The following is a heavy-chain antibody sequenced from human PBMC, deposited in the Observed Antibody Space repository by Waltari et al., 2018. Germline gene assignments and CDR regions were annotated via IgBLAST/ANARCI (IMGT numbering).Heavy chain of an antibody. CDR3: AKGYYDSSGYPDAFDI. CDR1: GFTFSSYA. CDR2: ISGSGGST. J-gene: IGHJ3*02. D-gene: IGHD3-22*01. Sequence: EVQLLESGGGLVQPGGSLRLSCAASGFTFSSYAMSWVRQAPGKGLGWVSAISGSGGSTYYADSVKGRFTISRDNSKNTLYLQMNSLRAEDTAVYYCAKGYYDSSGYPDAFDIWGQGTMVTVSS. V-gene: IGHV3-23*01.